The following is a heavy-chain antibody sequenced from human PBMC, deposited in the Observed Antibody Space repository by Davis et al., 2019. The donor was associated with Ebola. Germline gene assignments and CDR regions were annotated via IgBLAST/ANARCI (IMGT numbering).Heavy chain of an antibody. Sequence: SQTLSLTCAISGDSVSSNSAAWNWIRQSPSRGLEWLGRTYYRSKWYNDYAVSVKSRITINPDTSKNQFSLQLNSVTPEDTAVYYCARGSSGWYAYYYYGMDVWGQGTLVTVSS. CDR2: TYYRSKWYN. D-gene: IGHD6-19*01. CDR1: GDSVSSNSAA. CDR3: ARGSSGWYAYYYYGMDV. V-gene: IGHV6-1*01. J-gene: IGHJ6*02.